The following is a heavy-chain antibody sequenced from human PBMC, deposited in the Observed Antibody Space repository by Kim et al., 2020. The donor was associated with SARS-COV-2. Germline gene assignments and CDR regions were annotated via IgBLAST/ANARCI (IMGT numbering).Heavy chain of an antibody. CDR2: ISGSGGST. V-gene: IGHV3-23*01. J-gene: IGHJ4*02. CDR3: AKDYYDSSGYSTIDY. Sequence: GGSLRLSCAASGFTFSSYAMSWVRQAPGKGLEWVSAISGSGGSTYYADSVKGRFTISRDNSKNTLYLQMNSLRAEDTAVYYCAKDYYDSSGYSTIDYWGQGTLVTVSS. CDR1: GFTFSSYA. D-gene: IGHD3-22*01.